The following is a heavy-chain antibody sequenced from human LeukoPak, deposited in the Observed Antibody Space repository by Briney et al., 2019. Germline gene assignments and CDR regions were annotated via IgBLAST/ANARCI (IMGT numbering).Heavy chain of an antibody. J-gene: IGHJ4*02. CDR1: GYTFTGYY. V-gene: IGHV1-2*06. CDR2: INPNSGGT. Sequence: ASVKVSCKASGYTFTGYYMHWVRQAPGQGLEWMGRINPNSGGTNYALKFQGRVTMTRDTSISTAYMELSRLRSDDTAVYYCARAKVGATPFDYWGQGTLVTVSS. D-gene: IGHD1-26*01. CDR3: ARAKVGATPFDY.